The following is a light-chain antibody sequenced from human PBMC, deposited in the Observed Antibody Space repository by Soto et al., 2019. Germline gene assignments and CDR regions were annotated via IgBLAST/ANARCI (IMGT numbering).Light chain of an antibody. CDR1: SSDLGGYNY. CDR3: NSFTDSSLYV. Sequence: QSALTQPASVSGSLGQSITISCTGTSSDLGGYNYVSWYQHHPGKAPRLVIYEVTNRPSGVSNRFSGSKSGNTVSLTISGLQAEDEADYYCNSFTDSSLYVFGTGTKLTVL. CDR2: EVT. J-gene: IGLJ1*01. V-gene: IGLV2-14*01.